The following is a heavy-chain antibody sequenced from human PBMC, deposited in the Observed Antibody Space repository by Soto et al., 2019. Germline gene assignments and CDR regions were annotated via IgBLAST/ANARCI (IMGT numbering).Heavy chain of an antibody. D-gene: IGHD1-26*01. J-gene: IGHJ4*02. Sequence: QITLRQSGPPRVRPTQPLTLTCNFSRFSRSSSGVGVGWIRQPPGKAPERLVVIYWDDDKRYSPSLKSRLTITKDTSKNQVVLTMTNMDPEDTGTYYCAHRALYSGSYWDGGYFDAGGEGTPVTVSP. V-gene: IGHV2-5*02. CDR2: IYWDDDK. CDR3: AHRALYSGSYWDGGYFDA. CDR1: RFSRSSSGVG.